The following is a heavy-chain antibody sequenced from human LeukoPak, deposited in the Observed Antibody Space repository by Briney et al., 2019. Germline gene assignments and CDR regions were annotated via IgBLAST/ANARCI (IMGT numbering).Heavy chain of an antibody. CDR2: IYYSGST. J-gene: IGHJ5*02. D-gene: IGHD4/OR15-4a*01. Sequence: PSETLSLTCTVSGGSISSYYWSWIRQPPGKGLEWIGYIYYSGSTNYNPSLKSRVTISVDTSKNQFSLKLNSVTAADTAVYYCVRETMVTPNWIDPWGQGTLVTVSS. CDR3: VRETMVTPNWIDP. CDR1: GGSISSYY. V-gene: IGHV4-59*12.